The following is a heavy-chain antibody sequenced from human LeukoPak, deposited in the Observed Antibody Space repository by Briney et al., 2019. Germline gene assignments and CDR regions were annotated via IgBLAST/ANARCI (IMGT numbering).Heavy chain of an antibody. V-gene: IGHV2-5*02. Sequence: SGPTLVKPTQTLTLTRTFSGFSLSTSGVGVGWIRQPPGKALEWLALIYWDDDKRHSPSLKSRLTITKDTSKNQVVLTMTNMDPVDTATYYCAHSSSWYSGSAFDIWGQGTMVTVSS. CDR1: GFSLSTSGVG. D-gene: IGHD6-13*01. CDR2: IYWDDDK. J-gene: IGHJ3*02. CDR3: AHSSSWYSGSAFDI.